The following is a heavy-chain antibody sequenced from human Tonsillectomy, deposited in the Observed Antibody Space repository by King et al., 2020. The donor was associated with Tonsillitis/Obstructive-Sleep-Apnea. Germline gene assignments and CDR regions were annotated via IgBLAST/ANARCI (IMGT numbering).Heavy chain of an antibody. CDR1: GGSISSSSYY. CDR3: ARLGYNWNEGGFDP. Sequence: QVPLQESGPGLVKPSETLSLTCTVSGGSISSSSYYWGWIRQPPGKGLEWIGSIYYSGSTYYNPSLKSRVTISVDTSKNQFSLKLSSVTAADTAVYYCARLGYNWNEGGFDPWGQGTLVTVSS. V-gene: IGHV4-39*01. D-gene: IGHD1-20*01. J-gene: IGHJ5*02. CDR2: IYYSGST.